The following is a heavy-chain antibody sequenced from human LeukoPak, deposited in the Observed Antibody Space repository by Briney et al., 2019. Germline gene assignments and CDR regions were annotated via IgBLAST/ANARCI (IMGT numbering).Heavy chain of an antibody. CDR1: GYSINNYW. J-gene: IGHJ5*02. CDR3: ARQEYCSGGSCYTWFDP. D-gene: IGHD2-15*01. CDR2: IYPTDSDI. V-gene: IGHV5-51*01. Sequence: GESLKISCKGSGYSINNYWIGWVRQMPGKGLEWMGIIYPTDSDIRYSPSFQGQVTISADKSISTAYLQWSSLKASDTAMYYCARQEYCSGGSCYTWFDPWGQGTLVIVSS.